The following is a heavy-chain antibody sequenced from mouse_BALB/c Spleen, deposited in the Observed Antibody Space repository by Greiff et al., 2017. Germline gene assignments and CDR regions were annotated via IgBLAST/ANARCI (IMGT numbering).Heavy chain of an antibody. CDR3: AREAYRYDLDY. V-gene: IGHV1-80*01. CDR2: IYPGDGDT. CDR1: GYAFSSYW. J-gene: IGHJ2*01. Sequence: QVHVKQSGAELVRPGSSVKISCKASGYAFSSYWMNWVKQRPGQGLEWIGQIYPGDGDTNYNGKFKGKATLTADKSSSTAYMQLSSLTSEDSAVYFCAREAYRYDLDYWGQGTTLTVSS. D-gene: IGHD2-14*01.